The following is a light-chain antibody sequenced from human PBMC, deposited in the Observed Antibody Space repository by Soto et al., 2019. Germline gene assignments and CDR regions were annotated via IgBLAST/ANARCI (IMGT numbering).Light chain of an antibody. CDR1: QTVSSNY. V-gene: IGKV3-20*01. CDR3: QQYGSSPRT. Sequence: EIILTQSPDTLSLSPGERATLSCRASQTVSSNYLAWYQQKSGQAPSLLIYDVSRRATGIPERFSGSGSGTDFTLIISRLEPEDFAVYYCQQYGSSPRTFGQGTKVDIK. CDR2: DVS. J-gene: IGKJ1*01.